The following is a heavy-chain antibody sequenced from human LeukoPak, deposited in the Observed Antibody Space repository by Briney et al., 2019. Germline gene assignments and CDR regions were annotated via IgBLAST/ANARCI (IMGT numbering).Heavy chain of an antibody. V-gene: IGHV3-23*01. CDR1: EFTFSGYG. Sequence: GSLRLSCVASEFTFSGYGMSWVRQAPGKGLEWVSAISGGGSTYYADSVKSRFTISRDISKSTLYLQMSSLRAEDTAVYYCAVRTNYIVATDYWGQGTLVTVSS. CDR3: AVRTNYIVATDY. J-gene: IGHJ4*02. CDR2: ISGGGST. D-gene: IGHD2-15*01.